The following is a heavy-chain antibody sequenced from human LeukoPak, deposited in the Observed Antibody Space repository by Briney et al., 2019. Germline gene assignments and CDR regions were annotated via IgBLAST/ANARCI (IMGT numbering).Heavy chain of an antibody. Sequence: SETLSLTCTVSGGSIISYYWSWIRQSAGKGLEWIGYIYYSGSTNYNPSLTSRVTISVDTSKNQFSLKLSSVTAADTAVYYCAGRHTIFGVVIPDYWGQGTLVTVSS. CDR1: GGSIISYY. D-gene: IGHD3-3*01. V-gene: IGHV4-59*01. CDR3: AGRHTIFGVVIPDY. J-gene: IGHJ4*02. CDR2: IYYSGST.